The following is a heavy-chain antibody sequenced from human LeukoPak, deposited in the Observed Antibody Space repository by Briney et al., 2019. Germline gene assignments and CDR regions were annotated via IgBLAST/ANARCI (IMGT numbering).Heavy chain of an antibody. V-gene: IGHV4-34*01. Sequence: PSETLFLTCAVYGGSFSGYYWSWIRQPPGKGLEWIGSIYHSGSTYYNPPPKSRVTITVDTSKNQFSLNLSSVTAADKAVYYYARGGYVRPAPFDYWGQGTLVTVSS. CDR1: GGSFSGYY. CDR3: ARGGYVRPAPFDY. CDR2: IYHSGST. D-gene: IGHD1-1*01. J-gene: IGHJ4*02.